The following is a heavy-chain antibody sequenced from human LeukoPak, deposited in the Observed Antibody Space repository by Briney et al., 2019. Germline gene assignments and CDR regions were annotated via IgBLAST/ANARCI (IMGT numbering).Heavy chain of an antibody. V-gene: IGHV3-7*01. D-gene: IGHD3-22*01. Sequence: PGGSLRLSCAASGFTFNNAWMNWVRQAPGKGLEWVANIKQDGSEKYYVDSVKGRFTISRDNAKNSLYLQMNSLRAEDTAVYYCAGEYYDSSGYDYWGQGTLVTVSS. CDR3: AGEYYDSSGYDY. CDR2: IKQDGSEK. CDR1: GFTFNNAW. J-gene: IGHJ4*02.